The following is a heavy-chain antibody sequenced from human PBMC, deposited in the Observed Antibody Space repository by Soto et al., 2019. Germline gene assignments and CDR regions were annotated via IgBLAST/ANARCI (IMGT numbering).Heavy chain of an antibody. J-gene: IGHJ6*02. CDR3: ARPSTAMAYYYFYYAMDV. V-gene: IGHV3-30-3*01. Sequence: QVQLVESGGGVVQPGRSLRLSCAASGFTFSSYAMYWVRQAPGKGLECVAIISYDGSNKYYADSVKGRFTISRDNSKNTLYLQVNSPGADDTAVYYCARPSTAMAYYYFYYAMDVWGQGTTVTVSS. CDR1: GFTFSSYA. D-gene: IGHD5-18*01. CDR2: ISYDGSNK.